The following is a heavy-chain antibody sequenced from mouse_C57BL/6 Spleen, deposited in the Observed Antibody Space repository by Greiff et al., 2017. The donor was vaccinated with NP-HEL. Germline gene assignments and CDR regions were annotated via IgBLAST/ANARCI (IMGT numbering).Heavy chain of an antibody. V-gene: IGHV1-82*01. CDR2: IYPGDGDT. D-gene: IGHD4-1*01. CDR3: ASELGPYYAMDY. J-gene: IGHJ4*01. CDR1: GYAFSSSW. Sequence: VQLQQSGPELVKPGASVKLSCKASGYAFSSSWMNWVKQRPGKGLEWIGRIYPGDGDTNYNGKFKGKATLTADKSSSTAYMQLSSLTSEDSAVYFCASELGPYYAMDYWGQGTSVTVSS.